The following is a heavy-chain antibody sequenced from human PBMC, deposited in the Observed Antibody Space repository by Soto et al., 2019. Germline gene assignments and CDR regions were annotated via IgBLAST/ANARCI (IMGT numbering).Heavy chain of an antibody. D-gene: IGHD2-2*01. CDR2: ISYDGSNK. V-gene: IGHV3-30-3*01. Sequence: QVQLVESGGGVVQPGRSLRLSCAASGFTFSSYAMHWVRQAPGKGLEWVAVISYDGSNKYYADSVKGRFTISRDNSKNTLYLQMNSLRAEDTAVYYCARDASPWGCISTSCPAHYYYYGMDVWGQGTTVTVSS. CDR1: GFTFSSYA. CDR3: ARDASPWGCISTSCPAHYYYYGMDV. J-gene: IGHJ6*02.